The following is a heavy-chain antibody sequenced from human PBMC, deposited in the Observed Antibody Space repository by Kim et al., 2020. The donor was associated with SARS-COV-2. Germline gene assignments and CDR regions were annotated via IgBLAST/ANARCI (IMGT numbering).Heavy chain of an antibody. Sequence: QKFQGRVTMTRDTSTSTVYMELSSLRSEDTAVYYCARRRRDSSGYEDFDYWGQGTLVTVSS. CDR3: ARRRRDSSGYEDFDY. V-gene: IGHV1-46*01. D-gene: IGHD3-22*01. J-gene: IGHJ4*02.